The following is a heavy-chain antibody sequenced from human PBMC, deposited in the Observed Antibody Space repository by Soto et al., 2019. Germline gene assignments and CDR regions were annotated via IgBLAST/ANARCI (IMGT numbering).Heavy chain of an antibody. V-gene: IGHV1-24*01. CDR3: ATEEYCTTGVCYDELSFDY. CDR1: GYTLTELS. Sequence: ASVKVSCKVSGYTLTELSMHWVRQAPGKGLEWMGGFDPEDGETIYAQKFQGRVTMTEDTSTDTAYMELSSLRSEDTAVYYCATEEYCTTGVCYDELSFDYWGQGTLVTVSS. D-gene: IGHD2-8*01. CDR2: FDPEDGET. J-gene: IGHJ4*02.